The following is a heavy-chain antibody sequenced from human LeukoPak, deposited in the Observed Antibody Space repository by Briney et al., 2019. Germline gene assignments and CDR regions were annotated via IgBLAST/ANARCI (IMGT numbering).Heavy chain of an antibody. CDR2: INSDGSST. V-gene: IGHV3-74*01. CDR1: GFTFSSYW. D-gene: IGHD6-13*01. CDR3: AREGLAAAIGS. J-gene: IGHJ4*02. Sequence: GGSLRLSCVASGFTFSSYWMDWVRQAPGKGLVWVSRINSDGSSTSYADSVKGRFTISRDNAKNTLYLQMNSLRAEDTAVYYCAREGLAAAIGSWGQGTLVTVSS.